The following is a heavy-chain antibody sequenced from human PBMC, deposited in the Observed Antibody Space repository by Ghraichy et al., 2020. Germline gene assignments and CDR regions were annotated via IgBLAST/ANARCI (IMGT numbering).Heavy chain of an antibody. Sequence: SETLSLTCTVSGGSISSGGYYWSWIRQHPGKGLEWIGYIYYSGSTYYNPSLKSRVTISVDTSKNQFSLKLSSVTAADTAVYYCARGDSSSGYMDVWGQGTTVTVSS. D-gene: IGHD6-6*01. J-gene: IGHJ6*02. CDR3: ARGDSSSGYMDV. CDR2: IYYSGST. V-gene: IGHV4-31*03. CDR1: GGSISSGGYY.